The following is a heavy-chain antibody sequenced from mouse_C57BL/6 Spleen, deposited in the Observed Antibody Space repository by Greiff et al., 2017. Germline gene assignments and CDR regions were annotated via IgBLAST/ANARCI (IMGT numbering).Heavy chain of an antibody. CDR1: GYTFTSYW. CDR3: ARCEYDDGGLDY. V-gene: IGHV1-53*01. Sequence: QVQLQQPGTELVKPGASVKLSCKASGYTFTSYWMHWVKQRPGQGLEWIGNINPSNGGTNYNEKFKSKATLTVDKSSSPAYMQLSSLTSEDSAVYYCARCEYDDGGLDYWGQGTTRTVSS. CDR2: INPSNGGT. J-gene: IGHJ2*01. D-gene: IGHD2-4*01.